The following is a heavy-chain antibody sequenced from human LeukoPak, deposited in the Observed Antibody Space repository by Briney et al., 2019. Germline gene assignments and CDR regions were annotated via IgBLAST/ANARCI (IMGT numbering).Heavy chain of an antibody. J-gene: IGHJ5*02. CDR3: ARAHYYDSSGYYPEGFDP. Sequence: PSQTLSLTCTVSGGSISSGSYYWSWIRQPAGKGLEWIGRIYTSGSTNYNPSLKSRVTISVDTSKNQFSLKLSSVTAADTAVYYCARAHYYDSSGYYPEGFDPWGQGTLVTVSS. D-gene: IGHD3-22*01. CDR1: GGSISSGSYY. CDR2: IYTSGST. V-gene: IGHV4-61*02.